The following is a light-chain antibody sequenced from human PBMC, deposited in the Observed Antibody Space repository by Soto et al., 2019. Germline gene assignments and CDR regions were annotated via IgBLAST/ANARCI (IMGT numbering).Light chain of an antibody. Sequence: QAVVTQPPSASGTPGQRVTISCSGSSSNIGSHYVYWYQQLPGTAPKLLIYKNNQRPSGVPDRFSGSKSGTSASLAISGLRSEDEADYYCAAWDDRLSGHVVFGGGTKLTVL. CDR3: AAWDDRLSGHVV. CDR1: SSNIGSHY. J-gene: IGLJ2*01. V-gene: IGLV1-47*01. CDR2: KNN.